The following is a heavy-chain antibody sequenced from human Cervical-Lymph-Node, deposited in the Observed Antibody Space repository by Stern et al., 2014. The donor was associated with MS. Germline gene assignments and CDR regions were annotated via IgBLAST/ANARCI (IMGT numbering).Heavy chain of an antibody. Sequence: VQLEESGAEVKKPGASVKVSCKASGYTFTSYGISWVRQAPGQGLEWMGWISAYNGNTNYAQKLQGRVTMTTDTSTSTAYMELRSLRSDDTAVYYCARVADYYGSGSYSPFDYWGQGTLVTVSS. CDR3: ARVADYYGSGSYSPFDY. J-gene: IGHJ4*02. CDR2: ISAYNGNT. V-gene: IGHV1-18*01. D-gene: IGHD3-10*01. CDR1: GYTFTSYG.